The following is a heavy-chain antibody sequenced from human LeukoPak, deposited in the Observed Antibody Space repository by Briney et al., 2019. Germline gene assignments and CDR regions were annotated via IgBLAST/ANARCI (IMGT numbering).Heavy chain of an antibody. D-gene: IGHD2-2*01. Sequence: ASVKVSCKASGYTFNSYGISWVRQAPGQGLEWMGWISVYNGNTNYAQKFQGRVTMTTDTSTSTAYMELRSLRSDDTAVYYCVYCSSTNCHAEYFQHWGQGTLVTVSS. V-gene: IGHV1-18*01. CDR1: GYTFNSYG. J-gene: IGHJ1*01. CDR3: VYCSSTNCHAEYFQH. CDR2: ISVYNGNT.